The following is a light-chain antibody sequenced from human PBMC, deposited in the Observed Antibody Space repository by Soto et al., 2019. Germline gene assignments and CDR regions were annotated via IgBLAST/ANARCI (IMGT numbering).Light chain of an antibody. Sequence: EIVMTQSPATLSVSPGERATLSCRASQSVSSNLAWYQQKPGQAPRLLIYAASTRATGVSARFSGSGSGTEFTLTICSLQSEDFAVYYCQQYEDWPPITFGPGTKVDIK. V-gene: IGKV3-15*01. J-gene: IGKJ3*01. CDR2: AAS. CDR1: QSVSSN. CDR3: QQYEDWPPIT.